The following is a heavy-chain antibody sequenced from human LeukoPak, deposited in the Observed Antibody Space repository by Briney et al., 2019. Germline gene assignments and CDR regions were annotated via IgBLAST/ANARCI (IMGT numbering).Heavy chain of an antibody. J-gene: IGHJ4*02. V-gene: IGHV5-51*01. CDR3: TRQGVYYSDSSAYYY. CDR1: GYRFTNYW. Sequence: GESLKISCKGSGYRFTNYWIGWVRQIPGKGLELMGSIYPGDSDTRYSPSFQGQVTISADKPTTTAYLQWSSLKASDTAKYYCTRQGVYYSDSSAYYYWGQGTLVTVSS. CDR2: IYPGDSDT. D-gene: IGHD3-22*01.